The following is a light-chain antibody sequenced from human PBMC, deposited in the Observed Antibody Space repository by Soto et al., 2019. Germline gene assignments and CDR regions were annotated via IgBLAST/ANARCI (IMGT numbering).Light chain of an antibody. CDR1: QSVSRR. J-gene: IGKJ5*01. CDR2: GAS. Sequence: EVVLTQSPGTLSLSPGGRATLSCRASQSVSRRLAWYQQRPGQSPRLLISGASMRASGVPVRFIGSGSGTDFTLTITRPEPEDFAVYYCQQYGGSPITFGLGTRLEIK. V-gene: IGKV3-20*01. CDR3: QQYGGSPIT.